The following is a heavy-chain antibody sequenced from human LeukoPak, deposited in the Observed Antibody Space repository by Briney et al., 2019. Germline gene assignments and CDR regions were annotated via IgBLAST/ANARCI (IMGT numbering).Heavy chain of an antibody. Sequence: GGSLRLSCAASGFTFSSYGMHWVRQAPGKGLEWVAVISYDGSNKYYADSVKGRFTISRDNSKNTLYLQMNGLRAEDTAVYYCARDPSQQLVRIGLVDYWGRGTLVAVSS. CDR1: GFTFSSYG. V-gene: IGHV3-30*03. CDR2: ISYDGSNK. J-gene: IGHJ4*02. D-gene: IGHD6-13*01. CDR3: ARDPSQQLVRIGLVDY.